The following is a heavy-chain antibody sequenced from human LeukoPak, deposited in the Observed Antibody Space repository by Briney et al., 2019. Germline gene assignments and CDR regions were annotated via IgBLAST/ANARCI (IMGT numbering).Heavy chain of an antibody. CDR2: MNPNSGNT. D-gene: IGHD3-16*01. CDR3: ARTLMITFGGEFDY. V-gene: IGHV1-8*03. J-gene: IGHJ4*02. Sequence: ASVKVSCKASGYTFTSYDINWVRQATGQGLEWMGWMNPNSGNTGYAQKLQGRVTITRNTSISTAYMELSSLRSEDTAVYYCARTLMITFGGEFDYWGQGTLVTVSS. CDR1: GYTFTSYD.